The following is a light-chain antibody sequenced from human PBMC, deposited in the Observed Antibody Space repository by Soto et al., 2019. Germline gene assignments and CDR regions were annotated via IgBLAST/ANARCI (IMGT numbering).Light chain of an antibody. CDR1: QHISSW. J-gene: IGKJ1*01. CDR3: QQYSDYSWT. Sequence: DIQMTQSPPTLSASVGDGVTITCRASQHISSWLAWYQQKPGKAPKLLIYDAFSLESGVPSRFSGSGSGTEFTLTISSLQPDDFATYYCQQYSDYSWTFGQGTKVEIK. V-gene: IGKV1-5*01. CDR2: DAF.